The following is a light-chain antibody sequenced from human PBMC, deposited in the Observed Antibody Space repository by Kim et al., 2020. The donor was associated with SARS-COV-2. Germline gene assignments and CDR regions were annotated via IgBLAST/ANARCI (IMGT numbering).Light chain of an antibody. CDR2: DVN. CDR3: SSYAGSKIVV. V-gene: IGLV2-8*01. J-gene: IGLJ2*01. CDR1: SSDIGAYNF. Sequence: QSALTQPPSASGSPGQSVTISCTGTSSDIGAYNFVSWYQQHPGKAPKLMIYDVNKRPSGVPDRFSGSTSGNTASLTVSGLQAEDEADYFCSSYAGSKIVVFGGGTQLTVL.